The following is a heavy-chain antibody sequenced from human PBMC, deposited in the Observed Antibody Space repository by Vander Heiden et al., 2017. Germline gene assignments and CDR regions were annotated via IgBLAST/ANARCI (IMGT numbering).Heavy chain of an antibody. J-gene: IGHJ4*02. Sequence: AFTFSSYAMHWVRQAPGKGLEWVAVISYDGSNKYYADSVKGRFTISRDNSKNTLYLQMNSLRAEDTAVYYCARAPDTAMVMSYFDYWGQGTLVTVSS. CDR1: AFTFSSYA. CDR2: ISYDGSNK. V-gene: IGHV3-30-3*01. D-gene: IGHD5-18*01. CDR3: ARAPDTAMVMSYFDY.